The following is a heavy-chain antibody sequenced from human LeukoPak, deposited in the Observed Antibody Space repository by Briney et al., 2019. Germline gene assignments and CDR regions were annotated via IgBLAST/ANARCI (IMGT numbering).Heavy chain of an antibody. CDR2: ISYDGSNK. J-gene: IGHJ4*02. CDR1: GFTFSSYG. Sequence: PGRSLRLSCAASGFTFSSYGMHWVRQAPGKGLEWVAVISYDGSNKYYADSVKGRFTISRDNSKNTLYLQMNSLRAEDTAVYYCAKDRAVITMVRGVIVHWGQGTLVTVSS. V-gene: IGHV3-30*18. CDR3: AKDRAVITMVRGVIVH. D-gene: IGHD3-10*01.